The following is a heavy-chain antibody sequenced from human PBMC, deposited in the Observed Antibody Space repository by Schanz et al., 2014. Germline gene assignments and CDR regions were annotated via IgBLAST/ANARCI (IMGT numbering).Heavy chain of an antibody. CDR3: ARRYSSGWYEFDY. CDR2: INPSGGST. V-gene: IGHV1-46*03. J-gene: IGHJ4*02. Sequence: QVQLVQSGAEVKKPGASVKVSCKASGYTFTSYYMHWVRQAPGQGLEWMGIINPSGGSTSYSQKSQGRVTMTRDTSTSTVYMYLSSLRSEDTAVYYCARRYSSGWYEFDYWGQGTLVTVSS. CDR1: GYTFTSYY. D-gene: IGHD6-19*01.